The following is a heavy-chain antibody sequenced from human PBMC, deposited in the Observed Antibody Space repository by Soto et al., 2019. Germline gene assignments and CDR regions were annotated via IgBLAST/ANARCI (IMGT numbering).Heavy chain of an antibody. CDR3: ARGRIVVVPAALKRHGMDV. D-gene: IGHD2-2*01. V-gene: IGHV4-59*12. Sequence: PSETLSLTCSVSGASISSYYYTWIRQTPGKGLEWIGYIYLGGSINYNPSFKSRVIISVDTSKNQFSLKLSSVTAADTAVYYCARGRIVVVPAALKRHGMDVWGQGTTVTVSS. J-gene: IGHJ6*02. CDR2: IYLGGSI. CDR1: GASISSYY.